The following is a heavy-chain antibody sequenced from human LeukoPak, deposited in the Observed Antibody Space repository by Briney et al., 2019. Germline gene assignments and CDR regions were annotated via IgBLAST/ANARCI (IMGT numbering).Heavy chain of an antibody. CDR3: AKDVSLGYCSGGSCSAHFDY. J-gene: IGHJ4*02. D-gene: IGHD2-15*01. CDR2: ISWNSGSI. CDR1: GFIFDDYA. Sequence: GGSLRLSCAASGFIFDDYAMHWVRQAPGKGLEWVSCISWNSGSIAYADSVKGRFTISRDNAKNSLYLQMNSLRAEDMALYYSAKDVSLGYCSGGSCSAHFDYWGQGTLVTVSS. V-gene: IGHV3-9*03.